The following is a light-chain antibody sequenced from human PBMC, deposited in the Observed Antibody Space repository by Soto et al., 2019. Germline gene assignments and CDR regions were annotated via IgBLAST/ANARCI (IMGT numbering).Light chain of an antibody. CDR1: QSVGSK. CDR2: GAS. J-gene: IGKJ1*01. Sequence: DIVMTQSPLTLSVSPAERATLSCRASQSVGSKLAWYQQKPGQAPTLLIYGASTRATGIPARFSGSGSETEFTLTISSLQAEDSAVYFCQQHNNWPTWTFGQGTKVDIK. V-gene: IGKV3-15*01. CDR3: QQHNNWPTWT.